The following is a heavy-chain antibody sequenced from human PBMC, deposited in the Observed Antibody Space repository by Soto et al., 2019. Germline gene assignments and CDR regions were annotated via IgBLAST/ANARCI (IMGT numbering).Heavy chain of an antibody. CDR1: GFTFTSSA. D-gene: IGHD4-17*01. Sequence: SVKVSCKASGFTFTSSAVQWVRQARGQRLEWVGWIVVGSGNTNYAQKFQERVTITRDMSTSTAYMELSSLRSEDTAVYYCAAGYLTTVTTRYYYYGMDFWGQGTTVTVSS. V-gene: IGHV1-58*01. J-gene: IGHJ6*02. CDR3: AAGYLTTVTTRYYYYGMDF. CDR2: IVVGSGNT.